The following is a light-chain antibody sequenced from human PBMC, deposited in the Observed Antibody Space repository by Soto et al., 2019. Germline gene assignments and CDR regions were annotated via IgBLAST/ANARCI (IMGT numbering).Light chain of an antibody. Sequence: DVQMTQSPSSLSASVGDRVTIAFRASQTVSKFVNWYQQKPGKVPDLLIYSASTLYSGVPSRFSGSGSGTEFTLTISNLQPEDFATYYCQQTYSLPRTFAQGTKVDIK. CDR3: QQTYSLPRT. J-gene: IGKJ1*01. CDR1: QTVSKF. CDR2: SAS. V-gene: IGKV1-39*01.